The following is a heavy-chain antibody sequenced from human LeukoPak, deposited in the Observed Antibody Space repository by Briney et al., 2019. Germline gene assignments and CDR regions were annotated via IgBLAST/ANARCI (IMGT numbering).Heavy chain of an antibody. V-gene: IGHV1-8*02. CDR2: MNPNNGNT. CDR1: GYTFTSYG. D-gene: IGHD3-10*01. CDR3: VRDGEGVAISVNYWFDP. Sequence: GASVKVSCKASGYTFTSYGISWVRQAPGQGLEWMGWMNPNNGNTGYAQKFQGRVTMTRDTSISTAYMELRGLRSEDTAVYYCVRDGEGVAISVNYWFDPWGQGTLVTVSS. J-gene: IGHJ5*02.